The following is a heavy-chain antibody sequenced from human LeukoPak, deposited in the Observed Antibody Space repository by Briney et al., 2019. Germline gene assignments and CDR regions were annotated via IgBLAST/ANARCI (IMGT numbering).Heavy chain of an antibody. CDR1: GYTFTSYY. CDR2: VNPSGGST. V-gene: IGHV1-46*03. Sequence: AXVKVSCKASGYTFTSYYMHWVGQAPGQGVEGMGVVNPSGGSTTYAQKFQGRVTMTRDKSKSTVYVDLSSLRSEDTAVYYCARGAVAGRRFDYWGQGTLVTVSS. J-gene: IGHJ4*02. D-gene: IGHD6-19*01. CDR3: ARGAVAGRRFDY.